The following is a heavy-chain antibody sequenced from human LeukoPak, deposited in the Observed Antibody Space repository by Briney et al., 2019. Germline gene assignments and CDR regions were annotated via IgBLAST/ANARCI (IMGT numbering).Heavy chain of an antibody. Sequence: GGSLRLSCAASGFTFSSYEMNWVRQAPGKGLERVSYISSSGSTIYYADSVKGRFTISRDNAKNSLYLQMNSLRAEDTAVYFCARENQFFDWSFDFWGQGTVVTVSS. CDR2: ISSSGSTI. J-gene: IGHJ4*02. V-gene: IGHV3-48*03. CDR3: ARENQFFDWSFDF. D-gene: IGHD3/OR15-3a*01. CDR1: GFTFSSYE.